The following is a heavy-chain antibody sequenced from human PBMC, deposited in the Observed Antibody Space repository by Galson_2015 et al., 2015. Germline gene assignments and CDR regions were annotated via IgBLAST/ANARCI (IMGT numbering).Heavy chain of an antibody. J-gene: IGHJ4*02. D-gene: IGHD3-10*01. CDR3: ARRITMVQGDVDY. V-gene: IGHV1-18*01. Sequence: SCQASGYTFTSYGLSWVRQAPGHGLEWMGWISAYNGNTNYAQKLQGRVTMTTDTSTSTAYMELRSLRSDDTAVYYCARRITMVQGDVDYWGQGTLVTVSS. CDR2: ISAYNGNT. CDR1: GYTFTSYG.